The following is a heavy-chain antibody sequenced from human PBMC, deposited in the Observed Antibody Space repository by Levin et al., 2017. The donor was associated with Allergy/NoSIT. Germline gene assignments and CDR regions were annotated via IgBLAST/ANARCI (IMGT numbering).Heavy chain of an antibody. Sequence: AGGSLRLSCAASGFTFSSYSMNWVRQAPGKGLEWVSSISSSSSYIYYADSVKGRFTISRDNAKNSLYLQMNSLRAEDTAVYYCARVHPRDYAFDYWGQGTLVTVSS. J-gene: IGHJ4*02. CDR2: ISSSSSYI. V-gene: IGHV3-21*01. CDR1: GFTFSSYS. CDR3: ARVHPRDYAFDY. D-gene: IGHD4-17*01.